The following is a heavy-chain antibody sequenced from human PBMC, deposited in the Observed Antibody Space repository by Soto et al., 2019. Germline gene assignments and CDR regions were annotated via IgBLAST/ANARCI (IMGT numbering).Heavy chain of an antibody. CDR2: IYYSGST. D-gene: IGHD6-13*01. Sequence: SETLSLTCTVSGGSISSYYWSWIRQPPGKGLEWIGYIYYSGSTNYNPSLKSRVTISVDTSKNQFSLQLNSLTPEDTAVYYCARGGIATFGATWFDPWGPGTLVTVSS. J-gene: IGHJ5*02. CDR3: ARGGIATFGATWFDP. V-gene: IGHV4-59*12. CDR1: GGSISSYY.